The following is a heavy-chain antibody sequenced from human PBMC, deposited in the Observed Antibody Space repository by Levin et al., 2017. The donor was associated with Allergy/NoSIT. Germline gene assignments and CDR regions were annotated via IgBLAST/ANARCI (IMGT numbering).Heavy chain of an antibody. J-gene: IGHJ4*02. CDR3: AKDLGGSSAGVFDY. V-gene: IGHV3-30*18. CDR2: ISYDGSNK. D-gene: IGHD2-15*01. CDR1: GFTFSSYG. Sequence: GGSLRLSCAASGFTFSSYGMHWVRQAPGKGLEWVAVISYDGSNKYYADSVKGRFTISRDNSKNTLYLQMNSLRAEDTAVYYCAKDLGGSSAGVFDYWGQGTLVTVSS.